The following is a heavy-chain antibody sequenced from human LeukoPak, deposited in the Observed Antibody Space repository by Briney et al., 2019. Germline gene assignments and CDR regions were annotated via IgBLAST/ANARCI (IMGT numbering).Heavy chain of an antibody. CDR2: ITIGVGAT. V-gene: IGHV3-11*01. CDR1: GFTFSDYY. Sequence: GGSLRLSCAASGFTFSDYYMTWIRQAPEKGLEWISHITIGVGATCYADSVKGRFTISRDNAEKSLYLQMNSLRVEDTAIYYCARGHYEMDVWGQGTTVTVSS. CDR3: ARGHYEMDV. J-gene: IGHJ6*02.